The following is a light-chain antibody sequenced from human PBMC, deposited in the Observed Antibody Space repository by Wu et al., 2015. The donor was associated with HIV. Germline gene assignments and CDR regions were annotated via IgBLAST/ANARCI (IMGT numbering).Light chain of an antibody. CDR1: QGVRNF. Sequence: DVQLTQSPSSLSASVGDRVTISCRASQGVRNFLNWYQQKPGQAPKVLIYAASRLEVGVPTRFSGSGYGTDFTFTISSLQPEDFATYYCQQSYPTPFTFGGGTKIE. CDR3: QQSYPTPFT. J-gene: IGKJ4*01. V-gene: IGKV1-39*01. CDR2: AAS.